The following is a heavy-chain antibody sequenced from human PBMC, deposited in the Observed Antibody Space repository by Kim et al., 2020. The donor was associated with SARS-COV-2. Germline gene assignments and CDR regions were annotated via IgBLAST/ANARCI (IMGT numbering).Heavy chain of an antibody. D-gene: IGHD2-2*01. J-gene: IGHJ6*02. CDR2: INHSGST. CDR3: ARHNAGIHNFIPAYYGMDV. V-gene: IGHV4-34*01. Sequence: SETLSLTCAVYGGSFSGYYWSWIRQPPGKGLEWIGEINHSGSTNYNPSLKSRVTISVDTSKNQFSLKLSSVTAADTAVYYCARHNAGIHNFIPAYYGMDVWGQGTTVTVSS. CDR1: GGSFSGYY.